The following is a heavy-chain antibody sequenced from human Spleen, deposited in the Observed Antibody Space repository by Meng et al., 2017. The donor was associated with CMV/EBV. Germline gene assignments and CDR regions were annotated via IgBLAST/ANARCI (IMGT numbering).Heavy chain of an antibody. J-gene: IGHJ4*02. D-gene: IGHD2-21*01. V-gene: IGHV1-18*01. CDR3: GREFPRWGLEFDY. CDR2: ISAYHGNT. CDR1: GYTFTNYG. Sequence: ASVKVSCKASGYTFTNYGICWVRQAPGQGLEWMGWISAYHGNTHYAQKYQGRVTMTTDTSTSTAYMELRSLRSDDTAVYYCGREFPRWGLEFDYWGQGTLVTVSS.